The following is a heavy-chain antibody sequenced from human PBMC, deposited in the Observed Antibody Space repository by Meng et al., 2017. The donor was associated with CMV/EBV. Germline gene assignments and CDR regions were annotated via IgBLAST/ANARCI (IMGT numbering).Heavy chain of an antibody. D-gene: IGHD1-26*01. CDR1: GFTFSSYA. CDR2: ISYDGSNK. Sequence: GGSLRLSCAASGFTFSSYAMHWVRQAPGKGLEGVTVISYDGSNKYYADSVKGRFTISRDNSKNTLSLQMNSLRAEDTAVYYCARAFELNYYYGMDVWGQGTTVTVSS. J-gene: IGHJ6*02. V-gene: IGHV3-30*04. CDR3: ARAFELNYYYGMDV.